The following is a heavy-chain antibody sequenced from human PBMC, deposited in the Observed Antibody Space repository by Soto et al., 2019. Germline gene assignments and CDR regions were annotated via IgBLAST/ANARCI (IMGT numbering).Heavy chain of an antibody. Sequence: QITLKESGPPLVNPTQTLTLTCTFSGFSLSTSGVGVGWIRQPPGKALEWLALIYWNDDKRYSPSLKSRLTITKDTSKNQVVLTMTSMDPVDTATYYCAHSPTRYYDFWSGPKANYYFDYWGQGTLVTVSS. CDR1: GFSLSTSGVG. CDR2: IYWNDDK. D-gene: IGHD3-3*01. CDR3: AHSPTRYYDFWSGPKANYYFDY. V-gene: IGHV2-5*01. J-gene: IGHJ4*02.